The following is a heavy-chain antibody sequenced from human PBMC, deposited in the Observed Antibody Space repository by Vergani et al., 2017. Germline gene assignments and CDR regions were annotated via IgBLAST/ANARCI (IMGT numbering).Heavy chain of an antibody. V-gene: IGHV3-21*01. CDR1: GFTFSSYS. Sequence: VQLVESGGGLVKPGGSLRLSCAASGFTFSSYSMNWVRQAPGKGLEWVSSISSSSSYRYYADSVKGRFTISRDNAKNSLYLQMNSLRAEDTAVYYCARGRFGEFLYYYYMDVWGKGTTVTVSS. J-gene: IGHJ6*03. CDR2: ISSSSSYR. D-gene: IGHD3-10*01. CDR3: ARGRFGEFLYYYYMDV.